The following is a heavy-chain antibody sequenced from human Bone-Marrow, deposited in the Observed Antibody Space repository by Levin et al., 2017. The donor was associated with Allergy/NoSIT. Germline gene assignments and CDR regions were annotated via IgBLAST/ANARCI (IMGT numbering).Heavy chain of an antibody. Sequence: KISCKASEGTFGSSTITWVRQAPGQGLEWMGRIIPILNTSNSAQKLQGRLTITADTSTATAYLEVTRLTFEDTAVYYCARDKDSYASGSPYWGQGTLVTVSS. V-gene: IGHV1-69*08. CDR3: ARDKDSYASGSPY. CDR2: IIPILNTS. CDR1: EGTFGSST. D-gene: IGHD3-10*01. J-gene: IGHJ1*01.